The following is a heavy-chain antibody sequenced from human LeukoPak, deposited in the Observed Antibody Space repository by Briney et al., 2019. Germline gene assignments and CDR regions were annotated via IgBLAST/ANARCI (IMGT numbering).Heavy chain of an antibody. CDR3: VCRDYGSTWSDP. Sequence: GESLKISCTGFGYKFTTYWIGWVRQMPGKGLEWVGIIHPSDSTTQYTSSFQGQVTISADKSSSTAYLQWDSLKASDTAIYYCVCRDYGSTWSDPWGQGTLVTVSS. CDR2: IHPSDSTT. CDR1: GYKFTTYW. J-gene: IGHJ5*02. D-gene: IGHD4/OR15-4a*01. V-gene: IGHV5-51*01.